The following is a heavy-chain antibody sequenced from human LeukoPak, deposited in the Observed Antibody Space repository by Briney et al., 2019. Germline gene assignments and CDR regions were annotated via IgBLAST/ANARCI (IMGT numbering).Heavy chain of an antibody. CDR2: IYYSGST. V-gene: IGHV4-39*07. CDR1: GGSISSYY. CDR3: ARKANGIAVAAN. D-gene: IGHD6-19*01. Sequence: SETLSLTCTVSGGSISSYYWGWIRQPPGKGLEWIGSIYYSGSTYYNPSLKSRVTISVDTSKYQFSLKLSSVTAADTAVYYCARKANGIAVAANWGQGTLATVSS. J-gene: IGHJ4*02.